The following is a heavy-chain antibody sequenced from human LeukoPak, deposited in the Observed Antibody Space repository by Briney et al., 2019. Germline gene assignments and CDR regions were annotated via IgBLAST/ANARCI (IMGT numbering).Heavy chain of an antibody. Sequence: PGGSLRLSCAASGFTFSIYWMSWVRQAPGKGLEWVGRIRSKANSYATAYAASVKGRFTISRDDSKNTAYLQMNSLKTEDTAVYYCTGGSYFFNFAFDIWGQGTMVTVSS. CDR1: GFTFSIYW. J-gene: IGHJ3*02. D-gene: IGHD1-26*01. CDR3: TGGSYFFNFAFDI. V-gene: IGHV3-73*01. CDR2: IRSKANSYAT.